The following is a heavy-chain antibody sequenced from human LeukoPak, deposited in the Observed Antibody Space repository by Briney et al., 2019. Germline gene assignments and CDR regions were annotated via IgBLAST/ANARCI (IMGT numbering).Heavy chain of an antibody. CDR3: ARVEYIYGYGS. D-gene: IGHD5-18*01. CDR2: ISSSGSTI. Sequence: GGSLRLSCAASGFTFSDYYMSWIRQAPGKGLEWVSYISSSGSTICYADSVKGRFTISRDNGKNSLSLQMNSLRDEDTAVYYCARVEYIYGYGSWGQGTLVTVSS. V-gene: IGHV3-11*01. J-gene: IGHJ5*02. CDR1: GFTFSDYY.